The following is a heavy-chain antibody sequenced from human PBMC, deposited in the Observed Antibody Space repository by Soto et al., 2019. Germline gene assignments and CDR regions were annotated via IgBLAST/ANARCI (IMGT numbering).Heavy chain of an antibody. Sequence: QLQLQESGPGLVEPSETLSLTCIVSGGSVSTTSYDWGWIRQPPGKGLEWIGSVYFRGRTYYSPSFKSRVTMSVDISKNHFSLTLSSVTAADTAVYYCARIDSSGGLDSWGQGILVTVSS. D-gene: IGHD3-22*01. V-gene: IGHV4-39*02. CDR2: VYFRGRT. J-gene: IGHJ4*02. CDR1: GGSVSTTSYD. CDR3: ARIDSSGGLDS.